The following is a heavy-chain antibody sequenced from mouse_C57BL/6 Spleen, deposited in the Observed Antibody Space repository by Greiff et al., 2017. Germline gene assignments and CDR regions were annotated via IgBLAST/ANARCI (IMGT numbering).Heavy chain of an antibody. D-gene: IGHD4-1*01. V-gene: IGHV5-17*01. Sequence: EVQRVESGAGLVKPGASVKLSCAASGFTFSDYGMHWVRQAPEKGLEWVAYISSGSSTNYYADTVKGRFTISRDNAKNTLFLQMTSLRSEDTAMYYCARNWDAPYYFDYWGQGTTLTVSS. J-gene: IGHJ2*01. CDR1: GFTFSDYG. CDR2: ISSGSSTN. CDR3: ARNWDAPYYFDY.